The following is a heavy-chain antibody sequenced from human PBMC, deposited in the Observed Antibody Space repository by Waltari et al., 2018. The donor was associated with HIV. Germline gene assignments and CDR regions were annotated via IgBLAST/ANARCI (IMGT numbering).Heavy chain of an antibody. D-gene: IGHD2-2*02. CDR1: GGTFSSCA. Sequence: QVQLVQSGAEVKKPGSSVKVSCKDSGGTFSSCAISWVRRAPGQGFEWMGGIIPIFGTANYAQKFQGRVTITADESTSTAYMELSSLRSEDTAVYYCAGGHCSSTSCYNADFDYWGQGTLVTVSS. CDR2: IIPIFGTA. J-gene: IGHJ4*02. CDR3: AGGHCSSTSCYNADFDY. V-gene: IGHV1-69*01.